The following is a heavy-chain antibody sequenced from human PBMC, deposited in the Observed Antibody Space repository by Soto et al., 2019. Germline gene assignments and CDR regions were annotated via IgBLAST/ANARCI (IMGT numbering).Heavy chain of an antibody. J-gene: IGHJ5*02. D-gene: IGHD3-3*01. CDR2: INHTGGT. CDR1: GGSVNGYY. Sequence: SETLSLTCAVYGGSVNGYYWNWIRQPPGKGLEWIGEINHTGGTHYHPSLKSRVTMSVDTAKNQFSLRLSSGTAADTAIYYCATRITVFGLLIPPFDPWGQGTQVTVSS. CDR3: ATRITVFGLLIPPFDP. V-gene: IGHV4-34*01.